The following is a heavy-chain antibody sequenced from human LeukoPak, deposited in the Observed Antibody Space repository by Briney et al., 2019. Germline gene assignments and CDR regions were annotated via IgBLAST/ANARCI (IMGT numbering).Heavy chain of an antibody. CDR2: ISAYNGNT. V-gene: IGHV1-18*01. CDR3: AREGGGSVWYFDL. CDR1: GYTFTSYG. J-gene: IGHJ2*01. D-gene: IGHD6-25*01. Sequence: EASVKVSCKASGYTFTSYGISWVRQAPGQGLEWMGWISAYNGNTLYAQKFQDRVTMTTDTSTSTAYMELRSLRSDDTAVYFCAREGGGSVWYFDLWGRGTLVTVSS.